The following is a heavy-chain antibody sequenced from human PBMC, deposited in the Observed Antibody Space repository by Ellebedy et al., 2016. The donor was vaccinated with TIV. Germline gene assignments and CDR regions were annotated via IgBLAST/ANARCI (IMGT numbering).Heavy chain of an antibody. CDR3: ARGKFYDSRGQLLGFDY. CDR1: GGSIRSSY. V-gene: IGHV4-59*01. D-gene: IGHD3-22*01. J-gene: IGHJ4*02. CDR2: IYFSGHT. Sequence: MPSETLSLTCTVSGGSIRSSYWSWIRQPPGKGLEWVGYIYFSGHTNYSPSLESRTTISLDTSKNQLPLKLSAVTTADTAVYYCARGKFYDSRGQLLGFDYWGQGTLVTVSS.